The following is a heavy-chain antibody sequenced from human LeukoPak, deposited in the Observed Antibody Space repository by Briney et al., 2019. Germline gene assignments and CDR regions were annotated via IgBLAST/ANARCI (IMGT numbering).Heavy chain of an antibody. CDR3: ARSLPDTFGGVIDPFDY. Sequence: SETLSLTCTVSGYSISSGYYWGWIRQPPGKGLEWIGSIYHSGSTYYNPSLQSRVTISVDTSKNQFPLKLSSVTAADTAVYYCARSLPDTFGGVIDPFDYWGQGTLVTVSS. J-gene: IGHJ4*02. D-gene: IGHD3-16*02. CDR2: IYHSGST. V-gene: IGHV4-38-2*02. CDR1: GYSISSGYY.